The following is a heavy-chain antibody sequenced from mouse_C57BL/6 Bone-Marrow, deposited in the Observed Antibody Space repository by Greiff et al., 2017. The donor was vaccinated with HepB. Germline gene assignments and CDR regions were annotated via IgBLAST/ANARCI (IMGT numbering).Heavy chain of an antibody. J-gene: IGHJ3*01. CDR1: GYNFTSYT. CDR3: ARTSLYYDYDGGFAY. D-gene: IGHD2-4*01. Sequence: LVESGAELARPGASVKMSCKASGYNFTSYTMHWVKHRPGQGLEWIGYINPSSGSTNYNQRFKDKATLTADKSSSTAYMQLTSLTSEDSAVYYCARTSLYYDYDGGFAYWGRGTRVTVSA. V-gene: IGHV1-4*01. CDR2: INPSSGST.